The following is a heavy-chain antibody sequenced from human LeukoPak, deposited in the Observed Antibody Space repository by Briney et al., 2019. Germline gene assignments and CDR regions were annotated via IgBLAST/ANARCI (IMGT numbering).Heavy chain of an antibody. V-gene: IGHV4-59*01. CDR3: ARGLAAARTSYFDY. D-gene: IGHD6-13*01. CDR1: GGSINSYF. CDR2: IYYSGST. Sequence: SETLSLTYAVSGGSINSYFSSWIRQPPGKGLEWIGYIYYSGSTNYSPSLKGRVTISVDTSKNPFSLKLSSVTAADTAVYYCARGLAAARTSYFDYWGQGTLVTVSS. J-gene: IGHJ4*02.